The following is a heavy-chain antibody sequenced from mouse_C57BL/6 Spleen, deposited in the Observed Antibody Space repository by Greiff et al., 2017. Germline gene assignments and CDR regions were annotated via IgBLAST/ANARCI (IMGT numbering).Heavy chain of an antibody. CDR2: ISNLAYSI. J-gene: IGHJ4*01. CDR3: ASLTGYYYALDY. CDR1: GFTFSDYG. Sequence: DVHLVESGGGLVQPGGSLKLSCAASGFTFSDYGMAWVRQAPRTGPEWVAFISNLAYSIYYADTVTGRFTISRENAKNTLYLEMSSLRSEDTAMYYCASLTGYYYALDYWGQGASVTVSA. D-gene: IGHD4-1*01. V-gene: IGHV5-15*01.